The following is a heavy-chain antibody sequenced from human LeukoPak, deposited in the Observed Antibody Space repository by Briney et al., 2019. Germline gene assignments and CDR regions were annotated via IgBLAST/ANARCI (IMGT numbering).Heavy chain of an antibody. J-gene: IGHJ6*02. CDR3: VRGWFLSVWSYHWDV. CDR2: VKQGGSEK. V-gene: IGHV3-7*01. CDR1: GFTVSSNY. D-gene: IGHD3-10*01. Sequence: GGSLRLSCAASGFTVSSNYMSWVRQAPGKGLEWVANVKQGGSEKFYVDSVKGRFTISRDDAKNSLYLEMNSLRVEDTAVYYCVRGWFLSVWSYHWDVWGQGTTVTVSS.